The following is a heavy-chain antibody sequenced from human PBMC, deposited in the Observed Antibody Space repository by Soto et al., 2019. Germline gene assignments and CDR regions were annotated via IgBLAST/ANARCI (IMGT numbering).Heavy chain of an antibody. CDR1: GFTFSSYS. D-gene: IGHD5-18*01. J-gene: IGHJ6*02. Sequence: AGGSLRLSCAASGFTFSSYSMNWVRQTPGKGLEWVSSISSSSSYIYYADSVKGRFTISRDNAKNSLYLQMNSLRAEDTAVYYCASRGGIDSYVYYYYGMDVWGQGTTVTVSS. CDR3: ASRGGIDSYVYYYYGMDV. V-gene: IGHV3-21*01. CDR2: ISSSSSYI.